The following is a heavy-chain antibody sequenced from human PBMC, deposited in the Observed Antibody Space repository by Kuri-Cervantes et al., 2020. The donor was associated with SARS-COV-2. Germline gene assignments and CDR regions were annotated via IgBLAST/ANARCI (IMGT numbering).Heavy chain of an antibody. D-gene: IGHD3-16*02. J-gene: IGHJ3*02. V-gene: IGHV4-39*01. Sequence: GSLRLSCTVSGGSISSSSYYWGRIRQPPGKGLEWIGSIYYSGSTYYNPSLKSRVTISVDTSKDQFSLKLSSVTAADTAVYYCASDAEVITFGGVIVRYAFDIWGQGTMVTVSS. CDR2: IYYSGST. CDR1: GGSISSSSYY. CDR3: ASDAEVITFGGVIVRYAFDI.